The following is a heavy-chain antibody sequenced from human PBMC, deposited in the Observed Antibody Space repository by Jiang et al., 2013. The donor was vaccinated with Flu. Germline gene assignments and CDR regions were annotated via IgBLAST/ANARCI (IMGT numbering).Heavy chain of an antibody. CDR1: GFSFSSYW. J-gene: IGHJ3*02. V-gene: IGHV3-7*03. CDR3: SSSIFGVFFIGRDAFDI. D-gene: IGHD3-3*02. CDR2: IKQDGSEK. Sequence: VQLLESGGDLVQPGGSLRLSCEASGFSFSSYWMSWVRQAPGKGLEWVANIKQDGSEKYYVDSVKGRFTISRDNAKNSLYLQMNSLRGEDTAVYYCSSSIFGVFFIGRDAFDIWGQGTMVTVSS.